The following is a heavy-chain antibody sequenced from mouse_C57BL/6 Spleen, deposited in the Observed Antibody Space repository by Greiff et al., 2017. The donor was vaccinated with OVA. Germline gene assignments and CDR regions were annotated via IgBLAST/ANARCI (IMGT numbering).Heavy chain of an antibody. J-gene: IGHJ3*01. CDR3: ARGGYYGNYVAY. Sequence: LEESGPELVKPGASVKISCKASGYSFTDYNMNWVKQSNGKSLEWIGVINPNYGTTSYNQKFKGKSTLTLDQSSSTAYMQLNSLASEDSAVCYCARGGYYGNYVAYWGQGTLVTVSA. D-gene: IGHD2-1*01. CDR1: GYSFTDYN. V-gene: IGHV1-39*01. CDR2: INPNYGTT.